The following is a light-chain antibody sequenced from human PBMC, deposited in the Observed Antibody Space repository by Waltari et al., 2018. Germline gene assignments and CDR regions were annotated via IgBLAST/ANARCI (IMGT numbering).Light chain of an antibody. CDR2: GSS. CDR1: QNIGRI. V-gene: IGKV3-20*01. J-gene: IGKJ1*01. CDR3: QNYESLPVT. Sequence: EDVLPQPPAPLSLSPGERATPSCRASQNIGRILTWDQQKPGQAPRLLMYGSSIRDAGIPDRFSGSGSGTDFILTISRLEPEDFAVYYCQNYESLPVTFGQGTKVEIK.